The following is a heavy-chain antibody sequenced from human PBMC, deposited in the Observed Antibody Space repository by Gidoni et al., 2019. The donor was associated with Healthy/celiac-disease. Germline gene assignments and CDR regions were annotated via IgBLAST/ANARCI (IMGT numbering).Heavy chain of an antibody. CDR3: ASGESDFRDYYYYGMDV. D-gene: IGHD3-10*01. Sequence: QVQLQESGPGLVKPSATLSLTCTVSGGSVSSGSYYWSWIRQPPGKGLEWIGYIYYSGSTNYNPSLKSRVTISVDTSKNQFSLKLSSVTAADTAVYYCASGESDFRDYYYYGMDVWGQGTTVTVSS. J-gene: IGHJ6*02. V-gene: IGHV4-61*01. CDR2: IYYSGST. CDR1: GGSVSSGSYY.